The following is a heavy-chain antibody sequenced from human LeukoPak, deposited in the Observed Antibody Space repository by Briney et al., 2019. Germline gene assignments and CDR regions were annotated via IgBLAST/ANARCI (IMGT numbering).Heavy chain of an antibody. D-gene: IGHD5-18*01. CDR3: ARGRGYSYGYYYYGMDV. CDR1: GGSFSGYY. V-gene: IGHV4-34*01. J-gene: IGHJ6*02. Sequence: SETLSLTCAVYGGSFSGYYWSWIRQPPGKGLEWIGEINHSGSTNYNPSLKSRVTISVDTSKNQFSLKLSSVTAAGTAVYYCARGRGYSYGYYYYGMDVWGQGTTVTVSS. CDR2: INHSGST.